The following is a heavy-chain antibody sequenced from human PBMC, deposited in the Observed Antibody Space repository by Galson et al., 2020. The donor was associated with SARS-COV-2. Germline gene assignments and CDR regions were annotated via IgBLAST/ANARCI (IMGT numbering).Heavy chain of an antibody. V-gene: IGHV3-30*03. D-gene: IGHD2-2*01. CDR3: AAGIVIVPAARYGLDV. Sequence: TGGSLRLSCAASGFTFSYYGMHWVRQAPGKGLEWVALISYDGSEKYYAESVKGRFTISRDNSKDTLFLQMNSLRGEDTAVYYCAAGIVIVPAARYGLDVWGQGTTVTVSS. CDR1: GFTFSYYG. CDR2: ISYDGSEK. J-gene: IGHJ6*02.